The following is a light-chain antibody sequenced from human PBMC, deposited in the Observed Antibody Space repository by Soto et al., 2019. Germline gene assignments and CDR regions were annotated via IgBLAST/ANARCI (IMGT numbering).Light chain of an antibody. V-gene: IGKV1-5*03. J-gene: IGKJ1*01. CDR3: QQYNTNSGT. CDR1: QSVSSS. Sequence: DIQMTQSPSTLSASIGDRVTITCRASQSVSSSLAWYQQKPGTAPKLLIFQASSLESGVPSRFSGSGSGTEFSLTISSLQPDDFATYYCQQYNTNSGTFDQGTKVEIK. CDR2: QAS.